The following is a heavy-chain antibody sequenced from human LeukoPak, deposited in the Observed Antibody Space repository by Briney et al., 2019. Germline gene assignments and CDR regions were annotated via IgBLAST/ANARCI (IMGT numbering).Heavy chain of an antibody. CDR1: GGSFSGYY. J-gene: IGHJ6*03. CDR3: ARGLREVVAATQIRYYYYYMDV. CDR2: INHSGST. Sequence: KPSETLSLTCAVYGGSFSGYYWSWIRQPPGKGLEWIGEINHSGSTNYNPSLKSRVTISVDTSKNQFSLKLSSVTAADTAVYYCARGLREVVAATQIRYYYYYMDVWGKGTTVTVSS. D-gene: IGHD2-15*01. V-gene: IGHV4-34*01.